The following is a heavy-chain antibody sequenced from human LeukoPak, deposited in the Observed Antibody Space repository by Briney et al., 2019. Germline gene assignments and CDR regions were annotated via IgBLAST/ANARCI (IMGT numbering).Heavy chain of an antibody. D-gene: IGHD5-18*01. Sequence: SETLSLTCAVSGASISSGHWWSWVRQPPGKGLEWIGEIYHSGNTNYNPSLQSRVTTSVDKAKNQFSLILSSVTAADTAVYYCAKKSFRSGYSYGTSFDYWGQGTLVTVSS. V-gene: IGHV4-4*02. CDR3: AKKSFRSGYSYGTSFDY. CDR1: GASISSGHW. CDR2: IYHSGNT. J-gene: IGHJ4*02.